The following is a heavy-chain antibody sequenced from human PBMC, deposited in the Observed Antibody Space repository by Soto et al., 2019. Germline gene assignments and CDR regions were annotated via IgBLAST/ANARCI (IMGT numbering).Heavy chain of an antibody. D-gene: IGHD3-22*01. J-gene: IGHJ6*02. CDR1: GGTFSSYA. CDR2: IIPIFGTA. Sequence: SVKVSCKASGGTFSSYAISWVRQAPGQGLEWMGGIIPIFGTANYAQKFQGRVTITADESTSTAYMELSSLRSEDTAVYYCARIYYYDSSGYPSREDYYGMDVWGQGTTVTVSS. V-gene: IGHV1-69*13. CDR3: ARIYYYDSSGYPSREDYYGMDV.